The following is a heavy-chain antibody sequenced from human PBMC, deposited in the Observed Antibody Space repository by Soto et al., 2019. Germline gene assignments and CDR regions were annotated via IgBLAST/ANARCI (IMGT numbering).Heavy chain of an antibody. J-gene: IGHJ2*01. Sequence: SETLSLTCTVSGGSISSATYYWNWIRQHPRKGLEWIGYIYYSGSTYYSPSLKSRLTISVDTSKNQFSLKLSSVTAADTAVYYCARGDWYFDLWGRGTLVTVSS. CDR1: GGSISSATYY. V-gene: IGHV4-31*03. CDR3: ARGDWYFDL. CDR2: IYYSGST.